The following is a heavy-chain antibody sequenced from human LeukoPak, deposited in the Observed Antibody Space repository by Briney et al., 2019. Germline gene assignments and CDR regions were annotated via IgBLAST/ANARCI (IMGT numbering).Heavy chain of an antibody. J-gene: IGHJ6*02. D-gene: IGHD5-24*01. CDR1: GFTFSSYA. CDR2: ISYDGSNK. V-gene: IGHV3-30-3*01. Sequence: GGSLRLSCAASGFTFSSYAMHWVRQAPGKGLEWVAVISYDGSNKYYADSVKGRFTISRDNSKNTLYLQMNSLRAEDTAVYYCARDVGMATTYYYYGMDVWGQGTTVTVSS. CDR3: ARDVGMATTYYYYGMDV.